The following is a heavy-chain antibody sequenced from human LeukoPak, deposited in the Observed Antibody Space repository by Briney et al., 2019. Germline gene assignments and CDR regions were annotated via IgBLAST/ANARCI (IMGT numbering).Heavy chain of an antibody. CDR3: ARGRGYSGYDNPLGEY. CDR1: GGSISSSSYY. CDR2: IYYSGST. Sequence: SETLSLTCTVSGGSISSSSYYWGWIRQPPGKGLEWIGSIYYSGSTYYNPSLKSRVTISVDTSKNQFSLKLSSVTAADTAVYYCARGRGYSGYDNPLGEYWGRGTLVTVSS. D-gene: IGHD5-12*01. V-gene: IGHV4-39*01. J-gene: IGHJ1*01.